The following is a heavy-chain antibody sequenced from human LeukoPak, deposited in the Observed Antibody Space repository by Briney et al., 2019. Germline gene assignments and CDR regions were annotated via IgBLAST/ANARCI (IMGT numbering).Heavy chain of an antibody. CDR3: AKDNAPGYYDSSGYYYDWYFDL. D-gene: IGHD3-22*01. Sequence: GGSLRLSCAASGFTFSSYAMSWVRQAPGKGLEWVSGISWNSGSIGYADSVKGRFTISRDNAKNSLYLQMNSLRAEDTALYYCAKDNAPGYYDSSGYYYDWYFDLWGRGTLVTVSS. CDR2: ISWNSGSI. V-gene: IGHV3-9*01. CDR1: GFTFSSYA. J-gene: IGHJ2*01.